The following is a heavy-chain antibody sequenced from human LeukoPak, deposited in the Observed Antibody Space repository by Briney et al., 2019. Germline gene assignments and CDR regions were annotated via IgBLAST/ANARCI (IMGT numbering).Heavy chain of an antibody. D-gene: IGHD3-9*01. V-gene: IGHV3-30*18. CDR3: AKDLGDYDILTGV. CDR2: ISYDGSNK. Sequence: GGSLRLSCAASGFTFSSYGMHWVRQAPGKGLEWVAVISYDGSNKYYADSVKGRFTISRDNSKNTLYLQMNSLRAEDTAVYYCAKDLGDYDILTGVWGQGTLVTVSS. J-gene: IGHJ4*02. CDR1: GFTFSSYG.